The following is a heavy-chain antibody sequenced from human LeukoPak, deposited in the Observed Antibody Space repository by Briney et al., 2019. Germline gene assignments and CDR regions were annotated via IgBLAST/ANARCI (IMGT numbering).Heavy chain of an antibody. V-gene: IGHV3-74*01. D-gene: IGHD2-2*01. J-gene: IGHJ5*02. CDR3: ARGIVVGRNWFDP. Sequence: QTGGSLRLSCAASGFTFSSYRMHWVRQAPGKGLVWVSRINSDGSSTSYADSVKGQFTISRDNAKNTLYLQMNSLRAEDTAVYYCARGIVVGRNWFDPWGQGTLVTVSS. CDR2: INSDGSST. CDR1: GFTFSSYR.